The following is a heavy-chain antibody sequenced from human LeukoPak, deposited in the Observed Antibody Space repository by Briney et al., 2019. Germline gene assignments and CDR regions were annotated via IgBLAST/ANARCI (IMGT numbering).Heavy chain of an antibody. V-gene: IGHV3-33*01. CDR1: GFTFSSYG. CDR2: IWYDGSNK. Sequence: GGSLRLSCAASGFTFSSYGMHWVRQAPGKGLEWVAVIWYDGSNKYYADSVKGRFTISRDNSKNTLYLQMNSLRAEDTAVYYCARVSARYYYDSSGYYSDAFDIWGQGTMVTVSS. D-gene: IGHD3-22*01. CDR3: ARVSARYYYDSSGYYSDAFDI. J-gene: IGHJ3*02.